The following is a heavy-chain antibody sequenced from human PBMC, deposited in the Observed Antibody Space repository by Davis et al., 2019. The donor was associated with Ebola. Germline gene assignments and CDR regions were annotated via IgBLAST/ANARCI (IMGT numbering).Heavy chain of an antibody. D-gene: IGHD4-17*01. Sequence: AASVKVSCKTSGYTFSGYAISWVRQAPGQGLEWIGRINVYNGHTNYAQNFQGRVTVSTDTSTSIAYMELRSLRSDDTALYYRARDATTVTTIWFDPWGQGTLVTVSS. V-gene: IGHV1-18*01. J-gene: IGHJ5*02. CDR1: GYTFSGYA. CDR3: ARDATTVTTIWFDP. CDR2: INVYNGHT.